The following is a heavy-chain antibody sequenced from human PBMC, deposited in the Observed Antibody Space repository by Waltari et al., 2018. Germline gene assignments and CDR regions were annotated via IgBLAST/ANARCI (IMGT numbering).Heavy chain of an antibody. CDR3: ARVLEGGGAFDI. CDR2: IDHRDSDI. CDR1: VYRFTTYW. V-gene: IGHV5-51*01. D-gene: IGHD2-15*01. J-gene: IGHJ3*02. Sequence: EVQLVQSGSEVKMPGESLKISCKGSVYRFTTYWIGWVRQMPGKGLEWMGIIDHRDSDIRSSPSFQGQVTMSADKYINTAYLQWSSLKASDTAMYYCARVLEGGGAFDIWGQGTMVIVSS.